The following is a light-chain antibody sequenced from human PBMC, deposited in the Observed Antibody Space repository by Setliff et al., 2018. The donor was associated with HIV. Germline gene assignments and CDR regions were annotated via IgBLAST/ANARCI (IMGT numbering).Light chain of an antibody. Sequence: LAQPASVSGSPGQSVTISCTGTSSDVGGYNYVSWYQQHPGKAPKLMIYDVSNRPSGVSNRFSGSKSGNTASLTISGLQAEDEADYYCCSNTGSNTYVFGTGTKVTVL. J-gene: IGLJ1*01. CDR2: DVS. V-gene: IGLV2-14*01. CDR1: SSDVGGYNY. CDR3: CSNTGSNTYV.